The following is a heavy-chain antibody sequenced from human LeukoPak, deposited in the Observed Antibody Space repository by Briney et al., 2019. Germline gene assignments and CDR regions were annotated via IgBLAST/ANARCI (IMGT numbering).Heavy chain of an antibody. D-gene: IGHD6-13*01. CDR2: IYTRGST. Sequence: SETLSLTCTVSGGALSSASYYRSWIRQPAGKGLEWIGRIYTRGSTNYNPSLKSRVTISVDTSKNQFSLKLSSVAAADTAVYYCAMRERLAAAFDYWGQGTLVTVSS. CDR3: AMRERLAAAFDY. CDR1: GGALSSASYY. J-gene: IGHJ4*02. V-gene: IGHV4-61*02.